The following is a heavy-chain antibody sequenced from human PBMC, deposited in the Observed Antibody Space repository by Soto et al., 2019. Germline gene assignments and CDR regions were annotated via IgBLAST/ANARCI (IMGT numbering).Heavy chain of an antibody. CDR2: IIPIFGTA. D-gene: IGHD3-22*01. Sequence: ASVKVSCKASGGTFSSYAISWVRQAPGQGLEWMGGIIPIFGTANYAQKFQGRVTITADESTSTAYMELSSLRSEDTAVYYCASNYYDSSGYYSPNFDYWGQGTLVTVSS. V-gene: IGHV1-69*13. CDR3: ASNYYDSSGYYSPNFDY. CDR1: GGTFSSYA. J-gene: IGHJ4*02.